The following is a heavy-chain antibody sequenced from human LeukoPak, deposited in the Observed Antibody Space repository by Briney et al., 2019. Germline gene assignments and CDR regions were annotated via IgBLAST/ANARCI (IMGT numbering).Heavy chain of an antibody. V-gene: IGHV3-15*01. J-gene: IGHJ4*02. D-gene: IGHD5-18*01. Sequence: SWVRQAPGKGLEWVGRIKSKTDGGTTDYAAPVKGRFTISRDDSKNTLYLQMSSLKTEDTAVYFCAHRDTAMVRVDYXXQGTLVTVSS. CDR2: IKSKTDGGTT. CDR3: AHRDTAMVRVDY.